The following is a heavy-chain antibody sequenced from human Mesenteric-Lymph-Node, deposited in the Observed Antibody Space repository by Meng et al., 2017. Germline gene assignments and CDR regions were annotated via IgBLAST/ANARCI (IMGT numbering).Heavy chain of an antibody. CDR1: GFTVSSNY. Sequence: GESLKISCAASGFTVSSNYMSWVRQAPGKGLEWVSAISGSGGSTYYADSVKGRFTISRDNSKNTLYLQMNSLRAEDTAVYYCAPFQPRDYWGQGTLVTVSS. J-gene: IGHJ4*02. V-gene: IGHV3-23*01. CDR3: APFQPRDY. CDR2: ISGSGGST. D-gene: IGHD1-14*01.